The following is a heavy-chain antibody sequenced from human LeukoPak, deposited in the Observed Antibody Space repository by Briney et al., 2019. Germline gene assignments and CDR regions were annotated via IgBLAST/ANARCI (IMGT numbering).Heavy chain of an antibody. J-gene: IGHJ4*02. CDR1: GGSISRGGYY. CDR2: IYYSGST. D-gene: IGHD3-10*01. Sequence: SETLSLTCSVSGGSISRGGYYWTWIRQLPGKGLEWLGYIYYSGSTSYHPSFKSRVTISVDTSKNQFFLKLNSVTAADTAVYYCARSKFSGNFYKGNFGYWGQGTLVTVSS. CDR3: ARSKFSGNFYKGNFGY. V-gene: IGHV4-31*02.